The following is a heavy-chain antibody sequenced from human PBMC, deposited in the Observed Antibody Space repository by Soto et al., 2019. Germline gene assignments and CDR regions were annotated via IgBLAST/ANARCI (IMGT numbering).Heavy chain of an antibody. CDR2: IIPIFGTA. J-gene: IGHJ3*02. D-gene: IGHD1-1*01. CDR1: GGTFSSYA. V-gene: IGHV1-69*13. Sequence: SVKVSCKASGGTFSSYAISWVRQAPGQGLEWMGGIIPIFGTANYAQKFQGRVTITADESTSTAYMELSSLRSEDTAVYYCASGRTQKLIAFDIWGQGTMVTVSS. CDR3: ASGRTQKLIAFDI.